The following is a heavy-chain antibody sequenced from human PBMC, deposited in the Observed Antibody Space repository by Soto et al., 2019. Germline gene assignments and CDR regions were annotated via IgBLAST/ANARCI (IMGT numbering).Heavy chain of an antibody. Sequence: QVQLVQSGAEVKQPGSSVKVSCKTSGGTFSTYAIYWVRQAPGQGFEWMGAIIPLFGTADYAQKFQGRVTITADESTSTASMELSSLRSEDTAVYYCARPKGSYSSGYYDFDYWGQGTLVTVSS. D-gene: IGHD6-19*01. J-gene: IGHJ4*02. CDR2: IIPLFGTA. CDR3: ARPKGSYSSGYYDFDY. CDR1: GGTFSTYA. V-gene: IGHV1-69*01.